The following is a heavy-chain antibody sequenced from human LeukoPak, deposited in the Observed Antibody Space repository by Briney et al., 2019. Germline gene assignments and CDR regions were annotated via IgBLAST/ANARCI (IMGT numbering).Heavy chain of an antibody. CDR2: ISSSSSYI. Sequence: GGSLRLSCAASGFTFSSYRMNWVRQAPGKGLEWVSSISSSSSYIYYADSVKGRFTISRDNAKNSLYLQMNSLRAEDTAVYYCAREAGSDFDYWGQGTLVTVSS. D-gene: IGHD6-25*01. J-gene: IGHJ4*02. CDR1: GFTFSSYR. V-gene: IGHV3-21*01. CDR3: AREAGSDFDY.